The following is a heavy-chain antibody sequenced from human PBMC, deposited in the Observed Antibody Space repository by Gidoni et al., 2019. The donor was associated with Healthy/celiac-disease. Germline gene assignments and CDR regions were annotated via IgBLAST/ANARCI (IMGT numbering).Heavy chain of an antibody. CDR3: AREVVPAANYYYYYMDV. D-gene: IGHD2-2*01. CDR2: IDPSDSYT. Sequence: EVQLVQSGAEVNKPGESLRISCTGSGYSFTSYWISWVRQMPGKGLEWMGRIDPSDSYTNYSPSFQGHVTISADKSISTAYLQWSSLKASDTAMYYCAREVVPAANYYYYYMDVWGKGTTVTVSS. CDR1: GYSFTSYW. J-gene: IGHJ6*03. V-gene: IGHV5-10-1*03.